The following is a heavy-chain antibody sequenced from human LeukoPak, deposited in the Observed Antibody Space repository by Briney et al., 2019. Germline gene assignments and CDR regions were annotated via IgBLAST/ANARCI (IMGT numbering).Heavy chain of an antibody. J-gene: IGHJ4*02. Sequence: AGSLRLSCAASGFTFSSYSMNWVRQAPGQGLEWVSSISSSSGYIYYADSAKGRFTISRDNTKNTLYLQMNSLRAEDTAVYYCARLRRYCSSTSCYTIDYWGQRTLGTVSS. V-gene: IGHV3-21*01. CDR1: GFTFSSYS. CDR2: ISSSSGYI. D-gene: IGHD2-2*02. CDR3: ARLRRYCSSTSCYTIDY.